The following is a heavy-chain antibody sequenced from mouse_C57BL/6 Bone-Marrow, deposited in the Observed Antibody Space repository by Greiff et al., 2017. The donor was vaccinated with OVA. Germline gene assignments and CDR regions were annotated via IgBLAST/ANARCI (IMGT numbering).Heavy chain of an antibody. CDR2: IYPGSGRT. D-gene: IGHD1-1*01. CDR3: ARSGITTVEGDCAMDY. CDR1: GYTFTSYW. Sequence: QVQLKQPGAELVKPGASVKMSCKASGYTFTSYWITWVKQRPGQGLEWIGDIYPGSGRTNYNEKFKSKATLTVDTSSSTAYMQLSSLTSEDSAVYYGARSGITTVEGDCAMDYWGQGTSVTVSS. J-gene: IGHJ4*01. V-gene: IGHV1-55*01.